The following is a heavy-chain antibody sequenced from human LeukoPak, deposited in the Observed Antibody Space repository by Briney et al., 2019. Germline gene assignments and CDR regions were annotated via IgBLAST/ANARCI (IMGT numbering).Heavy chain of an antibody. CDR1: SWSFSRYY. CDR3: ARGRYYDSTGYRKPVDY. V-gene: IGHV4-34*01. J-gene: IGHJ4*02. Sequence: PETLSLTCAVYSWSFSRYYWSWIRQSPGKGLEWIGEINHGGSTNYNPSLKSRVTVSVDTSKNQFSLKLSSVTAADTAVYYCARGRYYDSTGYRKPVDYWGQGTLVTVSS. CDR2: INHGGST. D-gene: IGHD3-22*01.